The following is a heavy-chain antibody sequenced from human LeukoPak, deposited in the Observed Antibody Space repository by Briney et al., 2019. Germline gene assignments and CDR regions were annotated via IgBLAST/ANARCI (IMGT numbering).Heavy chain of an antibody. D-gene: IGHD3-10*02. J-gene: IGHJ6*04. V-gene: IGHV3-48*03. CDR3: AELGITMIGGV. Sequence: PGGSLRLSCAASGFTFSSYEMNWVRQAPGKGLEWVSYISSSGSTIYYADSVKGRFTISRDNAKNSLYLQMNSLRAEDTAVYYCAELGITMIGGVWGRGTTVTVSS. CDR1: GFTFSSYE. CDR2: ISSSGSTI.